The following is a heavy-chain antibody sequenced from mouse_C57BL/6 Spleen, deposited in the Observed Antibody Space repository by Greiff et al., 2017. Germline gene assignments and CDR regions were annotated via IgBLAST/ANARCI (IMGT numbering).Heavy chain of an antibody. Sequence: EVKLVESGGGLVQPGGSLSLSCAASGFTFTDYYMSWVRQPPGKALEWLGFIRNKANGYTTEYSASVKGRFTISRDNSQSILYLQMNALRAEDSATYYCARYDYGSSYGFAYWGEGTLVTVSA. V-gene: IGHV7-3*01. J-gene: IGHJ3*01. CDR3: ARYDYGSSYGFAY. CDR1: GFTFTDYY. CDR2: IRNKANGYTT. D-gene: IGHD1-1*01.